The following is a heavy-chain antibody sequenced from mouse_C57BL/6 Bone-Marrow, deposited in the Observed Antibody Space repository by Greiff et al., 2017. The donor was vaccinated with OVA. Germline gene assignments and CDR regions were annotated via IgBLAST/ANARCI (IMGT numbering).Heavy chain of an antibody. CDR2: SRNKANDYTT. J-gene: IGHJ3*01. CDR3: ARDDGGGFAY. CDR1: GFTFSDFY. V-gene: IGHV7-1*01. Sequence: EVNVVESGGGLVQSGRSLRLSCATSGFTFSDFYMEWVRQAPGKGLEWIAASRNKANDYTTEYSASVKGRFIVTRDTSQSILYLQMNALRAEDTAIYCCARDDGGGFAYWGQGTLVTVSS.